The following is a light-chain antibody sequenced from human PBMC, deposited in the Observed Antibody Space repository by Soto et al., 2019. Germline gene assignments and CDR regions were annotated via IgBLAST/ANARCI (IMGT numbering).Light chain of an antibody. CDR2: DAF. CDR3: SQGSNWYT. J-gene: IGKJ2*01. CDR1: QGVNNF. Sequence: EVVLTQSPATLSLSPGERATLSCRASQGVNNFVAWYQQKPGQAPRLLIFDAFKRATGIPDRFSGSGSGTDVTLTISSLEHEDRAVYYWSQGSNWYTFGTGTKLEIK. V-gene: IGKV3-11*01.